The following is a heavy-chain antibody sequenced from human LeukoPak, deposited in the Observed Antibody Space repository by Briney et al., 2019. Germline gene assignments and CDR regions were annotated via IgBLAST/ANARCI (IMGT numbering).Heavy chain of an antibody. Sequence: GGPLRLSCAASGFTFSSYWMSWVRQAPGKGLEWVGFIRSKAYGETADYAASVKGRFTISRDDSKAIAYLQMNSLKTEDTAVYHCTRDRGAYNLYDYWGQGTLVTVSS. CDR2: IRSKAYGETA. V-gene: IGHV3-49*04. D-gene: IGHD1-1*01. J-gene: IGHJ4*02. CDR1: GFTFSSYW. CDR3: TRDRGAYNLYDY.